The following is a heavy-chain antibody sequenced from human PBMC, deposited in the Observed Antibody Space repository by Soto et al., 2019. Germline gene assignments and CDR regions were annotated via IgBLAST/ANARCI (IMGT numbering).Heavy chain of an antibody. J-gene: IGHJ4*02. Sequence: PSPTHSLTCAISGDSVSSTTSSWNWIRQSTSRGLEWLGRAWYRSKWYYDYAVPVKSRIIVNPDTSKNQFTLHLSSVTPDDTAVFFCARSREYTSATCLNDIWGQGTPGHRLP. CDR3: ARSREYTSATCLNDI. D-gene: IGHD6-6*01. CDR2: AWYRSKWYY. CDR1: GDSVSSTTSS. V-gene: IGHV6-1*01.